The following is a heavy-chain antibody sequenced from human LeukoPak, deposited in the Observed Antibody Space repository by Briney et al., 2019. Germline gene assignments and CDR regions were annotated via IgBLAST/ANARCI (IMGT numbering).Heavy chain of an antibody. CDR2: INHSGST. CDR1: GGSFSGYY. Sequence: SETLSLTCAVYGGSFSGYYWSWLRQPPGKGLEWIGEINHSGSTNYNPSLKSRLTMSVDTSKNQFSLKLSSVTAADTAVYYCARERGITMVRGYYYYYYMDVWGKGTTVTVSS. CDR3: ARERGITMVRGYYYYYYMDV. J-gene: IGHJ6*03. D-gene: IGHD3-10*01. V-gene: IGHV4-34*01.